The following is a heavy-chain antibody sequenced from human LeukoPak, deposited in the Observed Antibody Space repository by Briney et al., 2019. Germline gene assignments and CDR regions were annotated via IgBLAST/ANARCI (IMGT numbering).Heavy chain of an antibody. CDR3: ARLLFDYSDGGVSYGGPHLPD. Sequence: PSETLSLTCSVSGDSINSYSRTWIRQPPGKGLEWIGYIHDRGFTNYSPSLKSRLTISRDTSKNQVSLSLASVTAADTAVYFCARLLFDYSDGGVSYGGPHLPDWGQGTLVSVSS. CDR2: IHDRGFT. V-gene: IGHV4-59*01. CDR1: GDSINSYS. D-gene: IGHD3-22*01. J-gene: IGHJ4*02.